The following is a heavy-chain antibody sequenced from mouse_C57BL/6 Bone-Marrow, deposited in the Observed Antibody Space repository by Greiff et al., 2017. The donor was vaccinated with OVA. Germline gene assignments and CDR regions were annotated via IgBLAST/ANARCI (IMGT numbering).Heavy chain of an antibody. D-gene: IGHD1-1*01. CDR1: GYTFTSYW. CDR3: ARETYYYGSSYWYFDV. J-gene: IGHJ1*03. V-gene: IGHV1-50*01. Sequence: VQIQQPGAELVKPGASVKLSCKASGYTFTSYWMQWVKQRPGQGLEWIREIDPSDSYTNYNQQFKGKATLTVDTSSSTAYMQLSSLTSEDSAVYYCARETYYYGSSYWYFDVWGTGTTVTVSS. CDR2: IDPSDSYT.